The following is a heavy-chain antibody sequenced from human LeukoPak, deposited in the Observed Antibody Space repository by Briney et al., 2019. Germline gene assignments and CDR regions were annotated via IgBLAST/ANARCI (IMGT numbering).Heavy chain of an antibody. CDR1: GFTFSSYG. CDR3: AKGGLLVASFDY. V-gene: IGHV3-30*02. Sequence: GGSLRLSCAASGFTFSSYGMHWVRQAPGKGLEWVAFIRYDGSNKYYADSVKGRFTISRDNSKNTLYLQMNSLRAEDTAVYYCAKGGLLVASFDYWGQGTLVTVSS. CDR2: IRYDGSNK. D-gene: IGHD5-12*01. J-gene: IGHJ4*02.